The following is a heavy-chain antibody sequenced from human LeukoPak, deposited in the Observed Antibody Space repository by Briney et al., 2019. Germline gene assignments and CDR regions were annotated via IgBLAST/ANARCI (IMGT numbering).Heavy chain of an antibody. CDR1: GFTFSSYS. Sequence: GGSLRLSCAASGFTFSSYSMNWVRQAPGKGLEWVSSISSGSGYIYYRDSVKGRFTISRHNAKNSLYLQMNSLRVEDTAVYYCARSTPARSPCFDYWGQGTLVTVSS. CDR3: ARSTPARSPCFDY. V-gene: IGHV3-21*06. D-gene: IGHD6-6*01. CDR2: ISSGSGYI. J-gene: IGHJ4*02.